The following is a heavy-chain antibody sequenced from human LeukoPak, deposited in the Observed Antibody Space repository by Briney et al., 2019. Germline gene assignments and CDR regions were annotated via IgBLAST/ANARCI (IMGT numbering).Heavy chain of an antibody. Sequence: SVKVSCKASGGTFSSYAISWVRQAPGQGLEWMGRIIPILGIANYAQKFQGRVTITADKSTSTAYMELSSLRSEDTAVYYCARALPRDIVVVPAARGNYYYGMDVWGQGTTVTVS. J-gene: IGHJ6*02. CDR1: GGTFSSYA. CDR2: IIPILGIA. D-gene: IGHD2-2*01. CDR3: ARALPRDIVVVPAARGNYYYGMDV. V-gene: IGHV1-69*04.